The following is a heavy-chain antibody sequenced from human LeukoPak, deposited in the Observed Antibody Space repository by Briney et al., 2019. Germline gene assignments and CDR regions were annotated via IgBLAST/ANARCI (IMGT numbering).Heavy chain of an antibody. Sequence: SGGSLRLSCAASGFTFSNYGMHWVRQAPGKGLEWVAFIRYEGNDKYYADSAKGRFTISRDNYKNTLYLEMDSLRVEDTAVYYCAKDLMRDRWFGESWGQGTLVIVSS. V-gene: IGHV3-30*02. D-gene: IGHD3-10*01. CDR3: AKDLMRDRWFGES. J-gene: IGHJ5*02. CDR1: GFTFSNYG. CDR2: IRYEGNDK.